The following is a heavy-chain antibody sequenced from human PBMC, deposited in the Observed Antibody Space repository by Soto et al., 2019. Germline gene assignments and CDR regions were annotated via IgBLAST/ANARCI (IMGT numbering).Heavy chain of an antibody. CDR2: VDPSDSYT. CDR3: ARIAAREGRDYYYYGMDV. J-gene: IGHJ6*02. V-gene: IGHV5-10-1*01. Sequence: PGESLKISCKGSGYSFTSYWISWVRQMPGKGLEWMGRVDPSDSYTNYSPSFQGHVTISADKSISTAYLQWSSLKASDTAMYYCARIAAREGRDYYYYGMDVWGQGTTVTVSS. CDR1: GYSFTSYW. D-gene: IGHD6-6*01.